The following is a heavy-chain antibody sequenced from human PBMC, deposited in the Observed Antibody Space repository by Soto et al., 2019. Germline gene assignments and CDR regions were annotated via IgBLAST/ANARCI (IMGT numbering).Heavy chain of an antibody. CDR1: GYAFEDYA. CDR3: AKVGQLDITTGHAYFDH. V-gene: IGHV3-43D*04. J-gene: IGHJ4*02. CDR2: ISWDGEST. D-gene: IGHD5-12*01. Sequence: GSLRLSCATSGYAFEDYAMHWVRQVPGKGLEWVSLISWDGESTYYADPVKGRFTVSRDNSEKSLYLQMNSVRVDDTALYYCAKVGQLDITTGHAYFDHWGQGTPVTVSS.